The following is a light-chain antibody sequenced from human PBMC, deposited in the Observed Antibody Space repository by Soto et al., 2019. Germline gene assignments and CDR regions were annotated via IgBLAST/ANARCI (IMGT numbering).Light chain of an antibody. CDR2: DVT. Sequence: QSVLTHPRSVSWSPGHSVTIACTGTSSDIGDYDYVSWYQHHAGKTPKLMIYDVTKRPSGVPDRFSGSKSGSTASLTISGLQADDEADYYCCSYADKYNYVFGTGTKVTVL. J-gene: IGLJ1*01. CDR1: SSDIGDYDY. CDR3: CSYADKYNYV. V-gene: IGLV2-11*01.